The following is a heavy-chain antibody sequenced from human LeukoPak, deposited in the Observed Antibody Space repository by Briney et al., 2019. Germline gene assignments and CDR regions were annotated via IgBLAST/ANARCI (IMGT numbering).Heavy chain of an antibody. CDR1: GYTFTGYN. J-gene: IGHJ4*02. CDR2: INPDGGGT. V-gene: IGHV1-2*02. D-gene: IGHD1-14*01. Sequence: ASVKDSCKTSGYTFTGYNIHWMRQAPGQGLEWMGWINPDGGGTKYAQNFQGRVTMTRETSITTVYMEVSGLPDDDTAVYYCARAVRVTTDFDCWGQGTLVTVSS. CDR3: ARAVRVTTDFDC.